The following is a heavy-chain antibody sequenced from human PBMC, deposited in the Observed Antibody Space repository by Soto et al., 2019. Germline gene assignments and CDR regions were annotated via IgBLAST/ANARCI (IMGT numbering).Heavy chain of an antibody. V-gene: IGHV3-23*01. Sequence: GGSLRLSCAASGFTFSSYAMSWVRQAPGKGLEWVSAISGSGGSTYYADSVKGRFTISRDNSKNTLYLQMNSLRAEDTAVYYCAKFPTPNGWYRGDAFDIWGQGTMVTVSS. CDR1: GFTFSSYA. D-gene: IGHD6-19*01. J-gene: IGHJ3*02. CDR3: AKFPTPNGWYRGDAFDI. CDR2: ISGSGGST.